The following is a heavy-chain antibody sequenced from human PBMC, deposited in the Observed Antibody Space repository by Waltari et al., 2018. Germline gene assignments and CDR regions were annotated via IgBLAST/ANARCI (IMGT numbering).Heavy chain of an antibody. CDR2: MNPNSGNT. CDR3: ARFYDILTGYYGGYFDY. V-gene: IGHV1-8*01. Sequence: QVQLVQCGAEVKKPGASVKVSCKASGYTFTRYDINWVRPATGQGLEWMGWMNPNSGNTGYAQKFQGRVTMTRNTSISTAYMELSSLRSEDTAVYYCARFYDILTGYYGGYFDYWGQGTLVTVSS. J-gene: IGHJ4*02. CDR1: GYTFTRYD. D-gene: IGHD3-9*01.